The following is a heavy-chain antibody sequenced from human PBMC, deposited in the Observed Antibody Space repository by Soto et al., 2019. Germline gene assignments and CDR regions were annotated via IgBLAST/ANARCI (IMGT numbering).Heavy chain of an antibody. V-gene: IGHV1-18*01. CDR2: SSAYNGNT. D-gene: IGHD3-10*01. Sequence: QVQLVQSGAEVKKPGDSVKVACKASGYTFTNFGISWVRQAPGQGLEWMGWSSAYNGNTNYAQKFQGRVTMTTDTSTSTGYMEVRSLRFDDTAVYYCARAGTPIDYWGQGTLVTVSS. CDR3: ARAGTPIDY. J-gene: IGHJ4*02. CDR1: GYTFTNFG.